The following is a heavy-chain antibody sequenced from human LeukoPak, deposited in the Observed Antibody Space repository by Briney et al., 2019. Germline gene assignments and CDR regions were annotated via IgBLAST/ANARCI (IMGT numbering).Heavy chain of an antibody. V-gene: IGHV3-30*02. Sequence: PGGSLRLSCAASGFTFSSYGMHWVRQAPGKGLEWVAFIRYDGSNKYYADSVKGRFTISSDNSKNTLYLQMNSLRAEDTAVYYCAKDRGAYWTSASNYYFDYWGQGTLVTVSS. D-gene: IGHD4-11*01. CDR3: AKDRGAYWTSASNYYFDY. CDR2: IRYDGSNK. J-gene: IGHJ4*02. CDR1: GFTFSSYG.